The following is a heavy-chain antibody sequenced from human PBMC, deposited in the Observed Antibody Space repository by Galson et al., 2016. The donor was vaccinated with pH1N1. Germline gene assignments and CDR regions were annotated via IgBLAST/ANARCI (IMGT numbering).Heavy chain of an antibody. CDR2: IYSGGRT. Sequence: SLRLSCAASGFTVSSNYMSWVRQAPGKGLEWVSVIYSGGRTYYADSVKGRFTISRDNSKNTVHLQMNSLRADDTAVYYCARAPPTFNNRGWAFDVWGQGTMVSVSS. V-gene: IGHV3-66*01. J-gene: IGHJ3*01. D-gene: IGHD1/OR15-1a*01. CDR3: ARAPPTFNNRGWAFDV. CDR1: GFTVSSNY.